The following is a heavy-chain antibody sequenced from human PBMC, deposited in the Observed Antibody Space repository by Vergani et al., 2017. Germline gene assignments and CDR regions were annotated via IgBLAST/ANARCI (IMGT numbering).Heavy chain of an antibody. Sequence: QVQVVQSGAEVKKSGASVKVSCKTSEYTFSNYYMHWVRQAPGQGLEWMGIINPSGGHTNYAQKFQGRVTMTRDTSTSTVYMELSSLRSEDTAIYYCAREDYGILTGYRYWGQGTLVTVSA. J-gene: IGHJ4*02. CDR3: AREDYGILTGYRY. V-gene: IGHV1-46*03. CDR1: EYTFSNYY. CDR2: INPSGGHT. D-gene: IGHD3-9*01.